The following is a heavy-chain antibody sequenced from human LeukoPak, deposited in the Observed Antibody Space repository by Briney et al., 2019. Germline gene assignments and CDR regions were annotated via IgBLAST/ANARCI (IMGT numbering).Heavy chain of an antibody. J-gene: IGHJ4*02. CDR1: GFTFSRFA. V-gene: IGHV3-23*01. CDR2: ISGNVQKT. D-gene: IGHD3-22*01. CDR3: AKDANYYDSSAFFIPFDS. Sequence: GGSLRLSCSASGFTFSRFAMTWVRQLPGKGLQWVSTISGNVQKTYYGDSVTGCFSVSRDNSNNILFLQMDSLRADDSALYYCAKDANYYDSSAFFIPFDSWGQGTLVTVSS.